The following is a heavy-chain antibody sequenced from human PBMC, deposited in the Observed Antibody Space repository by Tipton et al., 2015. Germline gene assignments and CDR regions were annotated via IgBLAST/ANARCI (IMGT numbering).Heavy chain of an antibody. CDR2: IYYSGHT. CDR3: ARAVAGTFDY. J-gene: IGHJ4*02. D-gene: IGHD6-19*01. Sequence: TLSLTCTVSAGSISGYYWSWIRQPAGKGLEWIGYIYYSGHTKYNPSLKSRVTISADTSKNQFSLKMTSVTAADTAVYYCARAVAGTFDYWGQGTLVTVSS. V-gene: IGHV4-59*01. CDR1: AGSISGYY.